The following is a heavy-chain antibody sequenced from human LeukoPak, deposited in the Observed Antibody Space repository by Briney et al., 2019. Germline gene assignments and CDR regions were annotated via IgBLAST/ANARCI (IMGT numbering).Heavy chain of an antibody. V-gene: IGHV4-59*01. CDR2: IYYSGST. J-gene: IGHJ5*02. CDR3: ARDPGWFDP. Sequence: SETLSLTCTVSGGSISSYYWSWIRQPPGKGLEWIGYIYYSGSTNYNPYLKSRVTISVDTSKNQFSLKLSSVTAADTAVYYCARDPGWFDPWGQGTLVTVSS. D-gene: IGHD3-10*01. CDR1: GGSISSYY.